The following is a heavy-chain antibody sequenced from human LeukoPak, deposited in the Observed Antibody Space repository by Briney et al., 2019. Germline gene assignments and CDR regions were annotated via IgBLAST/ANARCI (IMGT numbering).Heavy chain of an antibody. D-gene: IGHD2-2*01. CDR3: ARGRYCSSTSCFGWFDP. J-gene: IGHJ5*02. CDR1: GGSFSGYY. V-gene: IGHV4-34*01. CDR2: INHSGST. Sequence: NPSETLSLTCAVYGGSFSGYYWSWIRQTPGKGLEWIGEINHSGSTNYNPSLKSRVTISVDASKNQFSLKLSSVTAADTAVYYCARGRYCSSTSCFGWFDPWGQGTLVTVSS.